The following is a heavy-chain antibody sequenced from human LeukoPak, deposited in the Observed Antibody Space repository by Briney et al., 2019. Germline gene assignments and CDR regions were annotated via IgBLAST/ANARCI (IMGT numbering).Heavy chain of an antibody. CDR1: GFTFSDHY. Sequence: GGSLRLSCAASGFTFSDHYIDWVRQAPGKGLEWVGRIKNKANSYTTDYAASVKGRFTISRDDSRNSLYLQMNSLKTEDTAVYSCARDLRLETTSGSWGQGTLVTVSS. J-gene: IGHJ5*02. CDR3: ARDLRLETTSGS. D-gene: IGHD1-7*01. V-gene: IGHV3-72*01. CDR2: IKNKANSYTT.